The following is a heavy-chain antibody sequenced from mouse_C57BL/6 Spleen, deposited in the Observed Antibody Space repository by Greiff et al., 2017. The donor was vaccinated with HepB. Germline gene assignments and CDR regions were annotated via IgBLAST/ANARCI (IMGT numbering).Heavy chain of an antibody. V-gene: IGHV3-6*01. J-gene: IGHJ2*01. Sequence: EVQLQQSGPGLVKPSQSLSLTCSVTGYSITSGYYWNWIRQFPGNKLEWMGYISYDGSNNYNPSLKNRISITRDTSKNQFFLKLNSVTTEDTATYYCARVPDYSNYAYYFDYWGQGTTLTVSS. CDR3: ARVPDYSNYAYYFDY. CDR1: GYSITSGYY. CDR2: ISYDGSN. D-gene: IGHD2-5*01.